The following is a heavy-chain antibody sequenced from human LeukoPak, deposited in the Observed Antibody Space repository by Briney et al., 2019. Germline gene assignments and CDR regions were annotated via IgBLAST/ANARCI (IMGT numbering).Heavy chain of an antibody. Sequence: PGGSLRLSCVASGFIFTSFGMHWVRQPPGKGLEWVSSITHGGQIYYADSVKGRFTISRDNTKNSVYLQMDNLRDDDTAVYFCARDDRYGSGTLGKRFDPWGQGTLVSVSS. J-gene: IGHJ5*02. CDR1: GFIFTSFG. V-gene: IGHV3-21*01. D-gene: IGHD3-10*01. CDR3: ARDDRYGSGTLGKRFDP. CDR2: ITHGGQI.